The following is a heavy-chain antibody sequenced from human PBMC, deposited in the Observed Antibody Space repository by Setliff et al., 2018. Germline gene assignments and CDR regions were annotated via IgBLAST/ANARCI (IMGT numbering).Heavy chain of an antibody. CDR1: GGSVSPYF. CDR3: AKVITVFGVVIMENWFDP. D-gene: IGHD3-3*01. Sequence: SETLSLTCTVSGGSVSPYFWSWIRQPPGKGLEWIGYIYHNGNTNFNPSLKSRVTMLVDTSKNQFSLKLSSVTAADTAVYYCAKVITVFGVVIMENWFDPWGQGTLVTVSS. V-gene: IGHV4-59*02. J-gene: IGHJ5*02. CDR2: IYHNGNT.